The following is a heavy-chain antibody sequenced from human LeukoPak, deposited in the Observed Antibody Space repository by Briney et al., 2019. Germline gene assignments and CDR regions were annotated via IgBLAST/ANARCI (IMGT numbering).Heavy chain of an antibody. CDR2: ISSSGSTT. Sequence: PGGSLRLSCAASGFTFSDYYMSWIRQAPGKGLEWVSYISSSGSTTYYADSVKGRFTISRDNAKNSLYLQMNSLRAEDTAVYYCARARYCSSTSCWFDPWGQGTLVTVSS. D-gene: IGHD2-2*01. CDR1: GFTFSDYY. CDR3: ARARYCSSTSCWFDP. J-gene: IGHJ5*02. V-gene: IGHV3-11*01.